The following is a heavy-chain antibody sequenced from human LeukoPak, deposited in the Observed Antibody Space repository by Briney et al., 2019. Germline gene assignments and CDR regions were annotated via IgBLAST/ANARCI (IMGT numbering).Heavy chain of an antibody. J-gene: IGHJ4*02. Sequence: GGPLRLSRAASGFTFRSFRMTLVRQAPGKGLEWVSTIISSGSGTYIYYADSVKGRFTISRDNSKNTLYLQMNSLRGEDTAVYYCAKGGSPSCYSSSGYWGQGTLVTVSS. CDR3: AKGGSPSCYSSSGY. D-gene: IGHD2-2*01. CDR2: IISSGSGTYI. CDR1: GFTFRSFR. V-gene: IGHV3-21*04.